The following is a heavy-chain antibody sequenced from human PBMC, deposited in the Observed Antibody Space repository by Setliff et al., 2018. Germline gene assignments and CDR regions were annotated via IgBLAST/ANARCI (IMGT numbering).Heavy chain of an antibody. CDR3: ARASDFWSGYPSDY. CDR2: ISSSSSTI. V-gene: IGHV3-48*01. Sequence: HPGGSLRLSCAASGFTFSSYSMNWVRQAPGKGLEWVSYISSSSSTIYYADSVKGRFTISRDNAKNSLYLQMNSLRAEDTAVYYCARASDFWSGYPSDYWGQGTLVTVS. J-gene: IGHJ4*02. CDR1: GFTFSSYS. D-gene: IGHD3-3*01.